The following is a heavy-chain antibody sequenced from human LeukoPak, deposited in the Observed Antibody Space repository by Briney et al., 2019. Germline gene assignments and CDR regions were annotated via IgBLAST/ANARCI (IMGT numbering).Heavy chain of an antibody. Sequence: SETLSLTCAVYGGSFSGYYWSWIRQPPGKGLEWIGEINHSGSTNYNPSLKSRVTISVDKSKNQFSLKLSSVTAADTAVYYCARDLGHYDFWSGYYNHIGYFDLWGRGTLVTVSS. D-gene: IGHD3-3*01. J-gene: IGHJ2*01. V-gene: IGHV4-34*01. CDR1: GGSFSGYY. CDR3: ARDLGHYDFWSGYYNHIGYFDL. CDR2: INHSGST.